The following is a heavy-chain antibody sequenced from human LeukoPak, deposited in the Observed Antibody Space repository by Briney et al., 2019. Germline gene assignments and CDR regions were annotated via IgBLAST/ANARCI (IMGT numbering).Heavy chain of an antibody. Sequence: GGSLRLSCAASGFTFSSYAMHWVRQAPGKGLEWVSAISGSGGSTYYADSVKGRFTISRDNSKNTLYLQMNSLRAEDTAVYYCAKELYSGSYGAYGYWGQGTLVTVSS. CDR3: AKELYSGSYGAYGY. D-gene: IGHD1-26*01. V-gene: IGHV3-23*01. CDR2: ISGSGGST. CDR1: GFTFSSYA. J-gene: IGHJ4*02.